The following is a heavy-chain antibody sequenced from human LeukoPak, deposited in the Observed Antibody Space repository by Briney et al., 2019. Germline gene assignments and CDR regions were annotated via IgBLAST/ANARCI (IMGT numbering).Heavy chain of an antibody. CDR1: GGSFSGYY. J-gene: IGHJ4*02. V-gene: IGHV4-34*01. Sequence: SETLSLTCAVYGGSFSGYYWSWIRQPPGKGLEWIGEINHSGSTNYNPSLKSRVTISVDTSKNQFSLKLSSVTAADTAVYYCARREVTGGPFDYWGQGTPVTVSS. CDR2: INHSGST. CDR3: ARREVTGGPFDY. D-gene: IGHD7-27*01.